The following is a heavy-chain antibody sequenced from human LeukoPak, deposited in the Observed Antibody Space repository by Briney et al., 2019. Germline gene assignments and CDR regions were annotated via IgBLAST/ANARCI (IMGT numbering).Heavy chain of an antibody. Sequence: ASVKVSCKASGYTFTSYYMHWVRQAPGQGLEWMGIINPSGGSTSYAQKFQGRVTMTRNTSISTAYMELSSLRSEDTAVYYCARGGYDFWSGPYGMDVWGQGTTVTVSS. D-gene: IGHD3-3*01. CDR2: INPSGGST. V-gene: IGHV1-46*01. J-gene: IGHJ6*02. CDR1: GYTFTSYY. CDR3: ARGGYDFWSGPYGMDV.